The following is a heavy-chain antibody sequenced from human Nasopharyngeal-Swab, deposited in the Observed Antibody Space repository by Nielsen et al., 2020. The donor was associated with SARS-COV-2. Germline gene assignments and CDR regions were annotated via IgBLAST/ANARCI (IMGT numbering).Heavy chain of an antibody. V-gene: IGHV3-48*02. CDR1: GFTFSMYS. CDR3: ARDCSGGSCYLDSYYYYYYVMDV. D-gene: IGHD2-15*01. CDR2: ISSSGSPI. J-gene: IGHJ6*02. Sequence: GESLKISCAASGFTFSMYSMNWVRQAPGKGLEWVSYISSSGSPIYYADSVKGRFTISRDNAKNSMYLQMNSLRDEDTAVYYCARDCSGGSCYLDSYYYYYYVMDVWGQGTTVTVSS.